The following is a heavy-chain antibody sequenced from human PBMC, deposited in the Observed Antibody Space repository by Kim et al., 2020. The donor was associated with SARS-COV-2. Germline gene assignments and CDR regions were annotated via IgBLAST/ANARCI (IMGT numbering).Heavy chain of an antibody. CDR2: IYYSGST. CDR3: ARRSSGYFYFDY. CDR1: GGSISSYY. V-gene: IGHV4-59*13. J-gene: IGHJ4*02. D-gene: IGHD5-12*01. Sequence: SETLSLTCTVSGGSISSYYWSWIPQPPGKGLEWIGYIYYSGSTNYNPSLKSRVTISVDTSKNQFSLKLSSVTAADTAVYYCARRSSGYFYFDYWGQGALVTVSS.